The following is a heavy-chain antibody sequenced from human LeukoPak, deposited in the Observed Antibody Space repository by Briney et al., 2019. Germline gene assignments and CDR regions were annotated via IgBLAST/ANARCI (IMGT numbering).Heavy chain of an antibody. CDR3: TTESIAGAGDY. Sequence: GGSLRLSCAASGFAFSSYSMNWVRQAPGKGLEWVARVKTKTDGGAADYAAPVKGRFTISRDDSKNTLYLQMNSLKTEYTAMYYCTTESIAGAGDYWGQGTLVSVSS. V-gene: IGHV3-15*01. J-gene: IGHJ4*02. CDR2: VKTKTDGGAA. CDR1: GFAFSSYS. D-gene: IGHD6-13*01.